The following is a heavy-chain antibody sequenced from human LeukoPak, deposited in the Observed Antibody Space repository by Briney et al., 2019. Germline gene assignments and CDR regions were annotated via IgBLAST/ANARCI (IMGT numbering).Heavy chain of an antibody. J-gene: IGHJ5*02. CDR3: ARIENHWFDP. Sequence: SETLSLTCTVSGGSISSYYWSWIRQPPGKGLEWIGYIYYSGSTDYNPSLKSRVTISVDTSKNQFSLKLSSVTAADTAVYYCARIENHWFDPWGQGTLVTVSS. V-gene: IGHV4-59*01. CDR1: GGSISSYY. CDR2: IYYSGST.